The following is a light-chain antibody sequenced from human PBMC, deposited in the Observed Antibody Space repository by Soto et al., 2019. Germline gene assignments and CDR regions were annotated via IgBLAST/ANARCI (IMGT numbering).Light chain of an antibody. CDR1: QGISSW. V-gene: IGKV1-12*01. Sequence: DIQMTQSPSSVSASVGDRVTITCRASQGISSWLAWYPQKPGKAPKLLIYAASSWQSGVPSRFSGSGSGTDFTLTISSLQPEDFATYYCQQANRYPLSLGGGAKVDIK. CDR2: AAS. J-gene: IGKJ4*01. CDR3: QQANRYPLS.